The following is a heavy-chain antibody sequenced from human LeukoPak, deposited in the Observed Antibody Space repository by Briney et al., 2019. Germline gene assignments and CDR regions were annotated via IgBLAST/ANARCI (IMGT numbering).Heavy chain of an antibody. J-gene: IGHJ5*02. V-gene: IGHV3-30*18. D-gene: IGHD6-13*01. CDR2: ISYDGSNK. Sequence: GGSLRLSCAASGVTFSIFAMQCGRQAPGKGLEWVAVISYDGSNKYYADSVKGRFTISRDNAENTLYLQMNSLRDEDTAVYDCAKGPTRELLVRTFVAPWGQGTLVTVSS. CDR1: GVTFSIFA. CDR3: AKGPTRELLVRTFVAP.